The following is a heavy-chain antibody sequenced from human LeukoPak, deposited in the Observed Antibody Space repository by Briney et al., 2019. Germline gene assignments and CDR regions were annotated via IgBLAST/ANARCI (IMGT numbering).Heavy chain of an antibody. D-gene: IGHD3/OR15-3a*01. J-gene: IGHJ4*02. CDR1: GFTLGDYY. Sequence: GGSLRLSCAASGFTLGDYYMSWIRQAPGKGLEWVSYSSSSGSTIYYADSVKGRFAISRDNDKNSLYLQMNSLRAEDTAVYYCARRRDFIDYWGQGTLVTVSS. CDR2: SSSSGSTI. V-gene: IGHV3-11*01. CDR3: ARRRDFIDY.